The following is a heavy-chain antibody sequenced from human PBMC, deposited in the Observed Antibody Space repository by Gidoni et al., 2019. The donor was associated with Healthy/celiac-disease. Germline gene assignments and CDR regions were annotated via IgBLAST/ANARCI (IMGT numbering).Heavy chain of an antibody. CDR2: IWYDGSNK. D-gene: IGHD3-10*01. V-gene: IGHV3-33*01. CDR3: ARGPDYYGSGSTFDY. J-gene: IGHJ4*02. Sequence: QVQLVESGGGVVQPGRSLGLTCAASGFTFRSYGMHWVRQAPGKGLEWVAVIWYDGSNKYYADSVKGRFTISRDNSKNTLYLQMNSLRAEDTAVYYCARGPDYYGSGSTFDYWGQGTLVTVSS. CDR1: GFTFRSYG.